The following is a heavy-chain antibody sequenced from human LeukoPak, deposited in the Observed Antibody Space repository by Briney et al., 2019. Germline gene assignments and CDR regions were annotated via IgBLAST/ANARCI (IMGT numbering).Heavy chain of an antibody. V-gene: IGHV3-30*18. Sequence: GRSLRLSCAASGFTFSSYGMHWVRQAPGKGLEWVAVISYDGSNKYYADSVKGRFTISGDNSKNTLYLQMNSLRAEDTAVYHCAKSRMGAKEKSEGQFGMDVWGQGTTVTVSS. J-gene: IGHJ6*02. CDR3: AKSRMGAKEKSEGQFGMDV. D-gene: IGHD1-26*01. CDR1: GFTFSSYG. CDR2: ISYDGSNK.